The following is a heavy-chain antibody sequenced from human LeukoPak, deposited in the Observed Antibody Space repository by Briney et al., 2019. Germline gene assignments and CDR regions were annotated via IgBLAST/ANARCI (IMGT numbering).Heavy chain of an antibody. D-gene: IGHD1-14*01. CDR1: GGSFSGYY. CDR2: INHNGST. CDR3: ARARNTRYFDY. V-gene: IGHV4-34*01. J-gene: IGHJ4*02. Sequence: SETLSLTCTASGGSFSGYYWSWIRQPPGKGLEWIGEINHNGSTKYNPAVKSRVTISVDTSKNQFSLKLSSVSAADRAVYYCARARNTRYFDYWGQGTLVGV.